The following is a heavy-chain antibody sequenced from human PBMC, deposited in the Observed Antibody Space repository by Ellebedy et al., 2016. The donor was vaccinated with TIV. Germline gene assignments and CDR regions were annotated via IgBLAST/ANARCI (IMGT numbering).Heavy chain of an antibody. D-gene: IGHD2-2*01. Sequence: PGGSLRLSCAASGFTFSSYAMSWVRQAPGKGLEWVSAISGSGGSTYYADSVKGRFTISSDNSKNTLYLQMNSLRAEDTAVYYCAKAIGYCSSTSCYVFDYWGQGTLVTVSS. CDR3: AKAIGYCSSTSCYVFDY. J-gene: IGHJ4*02. V-gene: IGHV3-23*01. CDR1: GFTFSSYA. CDR2: ISGSGGST.